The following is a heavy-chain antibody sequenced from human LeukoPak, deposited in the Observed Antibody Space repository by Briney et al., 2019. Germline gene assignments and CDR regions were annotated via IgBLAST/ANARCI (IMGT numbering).Heavy chain of an antibody. CDR2: IYSPGTN. V-gene: IGHV4-61*02. CDR1: AGSINSGDYY. Sequence: SQTLSLTCAVSAGSINSGDYYWSWIRQPAGKGLEWIGRIYSPGTNYNYNPSLKSRVTISIDTSKNQFSLKLTSVTAADTAVYYCAREGVYFGNSAYYFWGQGTLVTVSS. D-gene: IGHD3-22*01. J-gene: IGHJ4*02. CDR3: AREGVYFGNSAYYF.